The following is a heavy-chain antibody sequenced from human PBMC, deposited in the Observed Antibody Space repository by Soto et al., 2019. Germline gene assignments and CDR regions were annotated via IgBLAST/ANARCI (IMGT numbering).Heavy chain of an antibody. Sequence: PGGSLRLSCAASGFTFSSYGMHWVRQAPGKGLEWVAVIWYDGSNKYYADSVKGRFTISRDNSKNTLYLQMNSLRAEDTAVYYCARGQYYDFWSGYFSPSGMDVWGQGTTVTVSS. CDR3: ARGQYYDFWSGYFSPSGMDV. CDR2: IWYDGSNK. CDR1: GFTFSSYG. D-gene: IGHD3-3*01. J-gene: IGHJ6*02. V-gene: IGHV3-33*01.